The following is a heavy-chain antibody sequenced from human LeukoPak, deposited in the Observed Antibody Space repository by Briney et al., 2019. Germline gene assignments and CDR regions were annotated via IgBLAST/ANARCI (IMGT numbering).Heavy chain of an antibody. J-gene: IGHJ2*01. D-gene: IGHD1-14*01. CDR2: IYHSGST. Sequence: SETLSLTCTVSGGSISSYYWSWIRQPPGKGLEWIGYIYHSGSTNYNPSLKSRVTISVDTSKNQFSLKLSSVTAADTAVYYCARGYRGASNWYFDLWGRGTLVTVSS. CDR1: GGSISSYY. V-gene: IGHV4-59*01. CDR3: ARGYRGASNWYFDL.